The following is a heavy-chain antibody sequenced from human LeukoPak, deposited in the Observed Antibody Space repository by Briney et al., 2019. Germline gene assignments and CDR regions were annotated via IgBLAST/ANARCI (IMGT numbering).Heavy chain of an antibody. Sequence: SETLSLTCTVSGGSISSGDYYWSWIRHPPGKGLEWIGYIYYSGSTYYNPSLKSRVTISVDTSKNQFSLKLSSVTAADTAVYYCARDAGSHHDAFDIWGQGTMVTVSS. CDR3: ARDAGSHHDAFDI. V-gene: IGHV4-30-4*01. D-gene: IGHD2-15*01. CDR2: IYYSGST. CDR1: GGSISSGDYY. J-gene: IGHJ3*02.